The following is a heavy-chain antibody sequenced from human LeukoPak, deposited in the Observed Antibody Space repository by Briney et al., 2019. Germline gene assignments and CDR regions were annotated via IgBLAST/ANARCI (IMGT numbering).Heavy chain of an antibody. CDR1: GGSISSSSYY. CDR2: IYYSGST. J-gene: IGHJ3*02. V-gene: IGHV4-39*01. CDR3: ARHREDGYNYWAFDI. D-gene: IGHD5-24*01. Sequence: PSETLSLTCSVSGGSISSSSYYWGWIRQPPGKGLEWIGSIYYSGSTYYNPSLKSRVTISVDTSKNQFSLKLSSVTAADTAVYYRARHREDGYNYWAFDIWGQGTMVTVSS.